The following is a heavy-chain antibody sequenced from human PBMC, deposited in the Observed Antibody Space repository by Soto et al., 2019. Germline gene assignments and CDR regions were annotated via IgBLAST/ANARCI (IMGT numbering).Heavy chain of an antibody. J-gene: IGHJ3*02. Sequence: SLRLSCAASGFICSSYDMSWVRQAPGKGLEWVSTILVDGRTFYVDSVKGRFTISRDSSQNTVYRQMNSLTAGDTALYYCAKATATGGGAFDICGQGTMVTVSS. CDR2: ILVDGRT. D-gene: IGHD2-8*02. CDR3: AKATATGGGAFDI. V-gene: IGHV3-23*01. CDR1: GFICSSYD.